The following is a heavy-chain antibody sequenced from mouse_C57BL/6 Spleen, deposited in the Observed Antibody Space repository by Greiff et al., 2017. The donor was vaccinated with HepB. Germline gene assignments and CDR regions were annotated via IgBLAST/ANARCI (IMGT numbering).Heavy chain of an antibody. CDR1: GYTFTSYW. Sequence: VQLQQSGAELVKPGASVKLSCKASGYTFTSYWMQWVKQRPGQGLEWIGEIDPSDSYTNYNQKFKGKATLTVDTSSSTAYLRLSSLTSEDSAVYYCAREGFAYRGQGTLVTVAA. J-gene: IGHJ3*01. CDR3: AREGFAY. V-gene: IGHV1-50*01. CDR2: IDPSDSYT.